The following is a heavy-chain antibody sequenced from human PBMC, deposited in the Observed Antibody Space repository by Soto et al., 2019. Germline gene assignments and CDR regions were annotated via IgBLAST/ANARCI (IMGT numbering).Heavy chain of an antibody. Sequence: PLKVSCKGSGNTFTYFYLHCVRPAPGQALEWMGWITPFNGNTKYSQKFHDRVNFTGDTSLNTAYMELSSPRSGDTAMFFCASGRYYARCYFDHWGQGTLVNISA. CDR3: ASGRYYARCYFDH. CDR1: GNTFTYFY. CDR2: ITPFNGNT. V-gene: IGHV1-45*02. D-gene: IGHD3-16*01. J-gene: IGHJ4*02.